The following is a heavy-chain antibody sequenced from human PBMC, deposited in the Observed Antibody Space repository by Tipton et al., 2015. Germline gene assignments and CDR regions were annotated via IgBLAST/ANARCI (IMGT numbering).Heavy chain of an antibody. CDR2: IYPDDSDT. Sequence: QLVQSGAEVKKPGESLTISCKTSGYRFTKSWIGWVRQMPGKGLEWMGSIYPDDSDTRYSPSFQGQVTISADQSITTAYLQWSTLRASDTAMYYCARLNGDPSSGELRPGGERFDSWGQGTRVTVSS. D-gene: IGHD2-8*01. V-gene: IGHV5-51*01. CDR3: ARLNGDPSSGELRPGGERFDS. CDR1: GYRFTKSW. J-gene: IGHJ5*01.